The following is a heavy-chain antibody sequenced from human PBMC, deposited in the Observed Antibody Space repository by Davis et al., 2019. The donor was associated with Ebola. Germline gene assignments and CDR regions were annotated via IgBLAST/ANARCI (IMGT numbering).Heavy chain of an antibody. D-gene: IGHD4-11*01. CDR1: GYTFTSYH. V-gene: IGHV1-2*06. CDR2: VILKSGAT. Sequence: ASVKVSCKASGYTFTSYHINWVRQATGQGLEWLGRVILKSGATNYAQKFQGRVTMTRDTSISTVYMELSSLRYDDTADYYCARGHNYAHEYWGQGTLVTVSS. CDR3: ARGHNYAHEY. J-gene: IGHJ4*02.